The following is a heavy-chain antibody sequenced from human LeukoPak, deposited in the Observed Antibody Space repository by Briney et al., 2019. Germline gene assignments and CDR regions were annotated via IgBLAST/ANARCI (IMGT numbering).Heavy chain of an antibody. CDR1: VYTFTSYG. V-gene: IGHV1-18*04. D-gene: IGHD5-12*01. Sequence: ASVKVSFKSSVYTFTSYGISWVRQAPGQGGEWMGWISAYNGNTNSAQKLQGRVAMTTDTYKSTAYMELRSMRSDDTAVYYCARKFYGGYEDYWGQGTLVTVSS. CDR2: ISAYNGNT. J-gene: IGHJ4*02. CDR3: ARKFYGGYEDY.